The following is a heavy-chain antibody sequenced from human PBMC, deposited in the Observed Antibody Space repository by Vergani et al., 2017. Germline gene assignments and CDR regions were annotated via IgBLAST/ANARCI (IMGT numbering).Heavy chain of an antibody. D-gene: IGHD1-26*01. CDR3: ARVSSSGSYYARYYYYGMDV. CDR2: INHSGST. J-gene: IGHJ6*02. CDR1: GGSISSGGYY. Sequence: QVQLQESGPGLVKPSQTLSLTCTVSGGSISSGGYYWSWIRQHPGKGLEWIGEINHSGSTNYNPSLKSRVTISVDTSKNQFSLKLSSVTAADTAVYYCARVSSSGSYYARYYYYGMDVWGQGTTVTVSS. V-gene: IGHV4-31*03.